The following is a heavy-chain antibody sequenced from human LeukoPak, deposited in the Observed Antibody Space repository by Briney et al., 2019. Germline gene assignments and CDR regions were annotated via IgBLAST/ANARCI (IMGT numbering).Heavy chain of an antibody. CDR3: ARVSTARITYAFDI. CDR2: VYYSGDT. CDR1: GGSISSYY. D-gene: IGHD2/OR15-2a*01. J-gene: IGHJ3*02. Sequence: PSETLSLTCTVSGGSISSYYWTWIRQPPGTGLEWIGYVYYSGDTNYNPSLKSRVTMSVDMSKDQFSLKLSSVTAADTAVYYCARVSTARITYAFDIWGQGTMVTVSS. V-gene: IGHV4-59*01.